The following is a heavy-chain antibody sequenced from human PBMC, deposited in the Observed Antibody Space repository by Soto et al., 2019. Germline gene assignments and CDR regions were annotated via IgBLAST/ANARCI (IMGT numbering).Heavy chain of an antibody. J-gene: IGHJ6*03. D-gene: IGHD3-10*01. CDR3: AKGGGYPYYMDV. CDR2: VTGSGDKT. CDR1: GFTFSSYT. V-gene: IGHV3-23*01. Sequence: PGGSLRLSCAASGFTFSSYTMTWVRQAPGKGLEWVSAVTGSGDKTSYADSVKGRFTILRDNSKNTLYLQMNSLRAEDTALYYCAKGGGYPYYMDVWGEGTTVTVSS.